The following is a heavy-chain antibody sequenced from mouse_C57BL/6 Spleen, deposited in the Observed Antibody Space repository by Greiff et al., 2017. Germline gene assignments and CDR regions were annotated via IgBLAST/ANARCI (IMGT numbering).Heavy chain of an antibody. CDR3: ARGPTGALDYFDY. CDR1: GYTFTSYW. D-gene: IGHD1-1*01. J-gene: IGHJ2*01. Sequence: QVQLQQSGAELVMPGALVTLSCKASGYTFTSYWMHWVQQRPGQGLEWIGEIDPSDSYTKYNQKFKGQSTLTVDKSSSTAYMQLSSLTSEDSAVYYCARGPTGALDYFDYWGQGTTLTVSS. CDR2: IDPSDSYT. V-gene: IGHV1-69*01.